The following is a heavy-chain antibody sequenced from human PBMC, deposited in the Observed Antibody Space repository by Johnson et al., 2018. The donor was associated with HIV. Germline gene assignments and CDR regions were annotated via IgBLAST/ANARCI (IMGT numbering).Heavy chain of an antibody. V-gene: IGHV3-30-3*01. D-gene: IGHD3-3*01. Sequence: QVQLVESGGGVVQPGRSLRLSCAASGFRFSNYALHWVRQTPGKGLEWVALISDDGSNIYYADSVKGQFTISRDNSKNTLHLQMNSLRVADTAMYYCARGPILEWLSGDGFDMWGQGTRVTVYS. CDR3: ARGPILEWLSGDGFDM. CDR2: ISDDGSNI. CDR1: GFRFSNYA. J-gene: IGHJ3*02.